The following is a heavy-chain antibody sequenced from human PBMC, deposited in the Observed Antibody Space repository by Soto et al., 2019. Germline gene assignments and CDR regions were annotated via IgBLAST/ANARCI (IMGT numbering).Heavy chain of an antibody. V-gene: IGHV4-34*01. CDR3: ASGRDYSWIL. CDR2: IHHSGST. J-gene: IGHJ4*02. D-gene: IGHD1-26*01. Sequence: PSETLSLTCAVYGGSFSAYYWSWIRQPPGKGLEWIGEIHHSGSTKYNPSPSLKSRVTISVDTSKSQFSLKLSSVTAADTAVYYCASGRDYSWILGGRGTLVPVSS. CDR1: GGSFSAYY.